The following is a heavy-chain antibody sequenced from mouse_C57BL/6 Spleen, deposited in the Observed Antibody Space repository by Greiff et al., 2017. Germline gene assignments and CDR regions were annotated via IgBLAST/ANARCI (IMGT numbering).Heavy chain of an antibody. J-gene: IGHJ3*01. V-gene: IGHV1-52*01. CDR3: AREGELLPFAY. D-gene: IGHD2-1*01. CDR2: IDPSDSET. CDR1: GYTFTSYW. Sequence: VQLQQPGAELVRPGSSVKLSCKASGYTFTSYWMHWVKQRPIQGLEWIGNIDPSDSETHYNQKFKDKATLTVDKSSSTAYMQLSSLTSEDSAVYYCAREGELLPFAYWGQGTLVTVSA.